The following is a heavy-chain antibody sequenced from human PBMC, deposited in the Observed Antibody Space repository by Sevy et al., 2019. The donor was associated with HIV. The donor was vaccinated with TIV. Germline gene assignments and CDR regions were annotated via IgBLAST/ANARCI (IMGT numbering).Heavy chain of an antibody. CDR3: ARDQHDYGGNLRTGWFDP. CDR2: ISYDGSNK. V-gene: IGHV3-30-3*01. D-gene: IGHD4-17*01. J-gene: IGHJ5*02. Sequence: GGCLRLFCAASGFTFSSYAMHWVRQAPGKGLVCVAVISYDGSNKYYADSVKGRFTISRDNSKNTLYLQMNSLRAEDTAVYYCARDQHDYGGNLRTGWFDPWGQGTLVTVSS. CDR1: GFTFSSYA.